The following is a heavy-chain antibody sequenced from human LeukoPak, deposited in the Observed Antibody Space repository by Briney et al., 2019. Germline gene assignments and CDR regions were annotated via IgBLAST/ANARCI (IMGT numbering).Heavy chain of an antibody. CDR2: INPSGGST. Sequence: GASVKVSCKASGYTFTSYYMHWVRQAPGQGLEWVGIINPSGGSTSYAQKFQGRVTMTRDTSTSTVYMELSSLRSEDTAVYYCARDDRSPLVPAATYNWFDPWGQGTLVTVSS. J-gene: IGHJ5*02. CDR1: GYTFTSYY. CDR3: ARDDRSPLVPAATYNWFDP. D-gene: IGHD2-2*01. V-gene: IGHV1-46*01.